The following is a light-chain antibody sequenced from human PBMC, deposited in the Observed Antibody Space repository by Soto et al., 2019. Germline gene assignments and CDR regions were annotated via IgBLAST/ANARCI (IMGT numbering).Light chain of an antibody. CDR1: QSIASY. J-gene: IGKJ2*01. V-gene: IGKV1-39*01. CDR3: QQSYSTPYT. Sequence: DIQMTQSPSSLSASVGDRVTITCRASQSIASYLNWYQQKPGKAPRLLIFATSNLQSGVPSRFSGSGSGTHFTLSISSLQPEDFATYYCQQSYSTPYTFGQGTKVDSK. CDR2: ATS.